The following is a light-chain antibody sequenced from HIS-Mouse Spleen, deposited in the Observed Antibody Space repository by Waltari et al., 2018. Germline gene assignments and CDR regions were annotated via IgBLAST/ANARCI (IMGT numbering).Light chain of an antibody. Sequence: DIQMTQSPSSLSASVGDRVTITCRASQSISSYLNWYRQKPGKAPKLLIYAASSLQSGVPDRFSGSGSGTDFTLKISRVEAEDVGVYYCMQALQTPFTFGPGTKVDIK. CDR2: AAS. V-gene: IGKV1-39*01. J-gene: IGKJ3*01. CDR3: MQALQTPFT. CDR1: QSISSY.